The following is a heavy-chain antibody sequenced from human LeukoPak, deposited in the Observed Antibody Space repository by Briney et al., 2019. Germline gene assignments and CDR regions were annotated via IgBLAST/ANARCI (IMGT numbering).Heavy chain of an antibody. CDR2: IRYDGSNK. J-gene: IGHJ4*02. CDR1: GFTFSSYG. CDR3: AKDLREGYYDSSGTFDY. Sequence: PGGSLRLSCAASGFTFSSYGMHWVRQAPGKGLEWMAFIRYDGSNKYYAESVKGRLTISRDNSKNTLYLQMNSLRAEDTAVYYCAKDLREGYYDSSGTFDYWGQGTLVTVSS. V-gene: IGHV3-30*02. D-gene: IGHD3-22*01.